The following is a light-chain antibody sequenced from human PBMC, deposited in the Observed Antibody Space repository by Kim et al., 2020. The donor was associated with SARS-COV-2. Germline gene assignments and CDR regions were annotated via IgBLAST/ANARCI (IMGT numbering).Light chain of an antibody. V-gene: IGLV3-19*01. CDR2: GKN. Sequence: SSELTQDPAVSVALGQTVRITCQGDSLRSYYASWYQQKPGQAPVLVIYGKNNRPSGIPDRFSGSSSGNTASLTITGAQAEDEADYYCNSRDSSGNHRWVFSGGTKLTVL. CDR3: NSRDSSGNHRWV. J-gene: IGLJ3*02. CDR1: SLRSYY.